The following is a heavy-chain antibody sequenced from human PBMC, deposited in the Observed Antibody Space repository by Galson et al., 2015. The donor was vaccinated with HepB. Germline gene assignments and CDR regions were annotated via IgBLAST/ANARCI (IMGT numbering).Heavy chain of an antibody. Sequence: SLRLSCAASGFTFSNYGIHWVRQAPGKGLEWVSFVRYDENNKYYADSVKGRFTISRDNSKNTLYLQMNSLRAEDTAVYYCAKDRELLSVASLQTDYGMDVWCQGTTVSVSS. D-gene: IGHD3-16*02. J-gene: IGHJ6*02. V-gene: IGHV3-30*02. CDR1: GFTFSNYG. CDR3: AKDRELLSVASLQTDYGMDV. CDR2: VRYDENNK.